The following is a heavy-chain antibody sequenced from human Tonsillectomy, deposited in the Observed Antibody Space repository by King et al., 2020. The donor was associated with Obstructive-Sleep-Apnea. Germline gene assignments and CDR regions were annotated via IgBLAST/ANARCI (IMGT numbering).Heavy chain of an antibody. V-gene: IGHV3-30*04. D-gene: IGHD2/OR15-2a*01. CDR3: AGEQTVPLFMGIADS. CDR1: GFTFNTYA. CDR2: ISNDGRSE. Sequence: QVQLVESGGGVVQPGRSLRLSCAASGFTFNTYAMHWVRQAPGKGLEGVAIISNDGRSEEYADSVKGRFPISRDNSKNTLDLQMNSLRAEDTAVYYCAGEQTVPLFMGIADSWGQGTLVTVSS. J-gene: IGHJ4*02.